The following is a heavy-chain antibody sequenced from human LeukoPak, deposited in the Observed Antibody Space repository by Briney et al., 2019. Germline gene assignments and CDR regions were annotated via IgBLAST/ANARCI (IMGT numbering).Heavy chain of an antibody. CDR3: AKEGRSDLGDHHEYFDY. Sequence: PGGSLRLSCAASGFPFSSYAMSWVRQAPGKGLEWVSAVSYTGGMTYYADSVKGRFTISRDNSKNTLYLQMNGLRAEDTAVYYCAKEGRSDLGDHHEYFDYWGQGTLVTVSS. CDR2: VSYTGGMT. J-gene: IGHJ4*02. V-gene: IGHV3-23*01. CDR1: GFPFSSYA. D-gene: IGHD4-17*01.